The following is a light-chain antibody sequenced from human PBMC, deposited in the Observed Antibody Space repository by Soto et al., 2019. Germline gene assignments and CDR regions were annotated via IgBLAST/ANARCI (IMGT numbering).Light chain of an antibody. CDR3: SSYTSSSTLYV. CDR2: DVS. CDR1: SRDVGGYNY. V-gene: IGLV2-14*01. Sequence: QSALTQPASVSGSPGQSITISCTGTSRDVGGYNYVSWYQQHPGKAPKLMIYDVSNRPSGVSNRFSGSKSGNTASLTISGLQAKDEADYYCSSYTSSSTLYVFGTGTKVTLL. J-gene: IGLJ1*01.